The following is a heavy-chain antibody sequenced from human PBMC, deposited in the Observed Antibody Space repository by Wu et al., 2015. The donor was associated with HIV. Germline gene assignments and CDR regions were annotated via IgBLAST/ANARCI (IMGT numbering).Heavy chain of an antibody. CDR3: VRDQQWPTEYYHYYGMDV. CDR2: INPSGGST. D-gene: IGHD6-19*01. J-gene: IGHJ6*02. Sequence: QVQLVQSGAEVKKPGASVKVSCKASGYTFTSYYIHWVRQAPGQGLEWMGIINPSGGSTSYAQKFKGRVTMTRDTSTSTAYMELRSLRSDDTAVYYCVRDQQWPTEYYHYYGMDVWGQGTTVTVSS. CDR1: GYTFTSYY. V-gene: IGHV1-46*01.